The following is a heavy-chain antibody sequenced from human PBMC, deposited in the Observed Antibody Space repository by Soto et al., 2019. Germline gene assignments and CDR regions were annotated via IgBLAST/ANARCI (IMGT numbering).Heavy chain of an antibody. D-gene: IGHD2-2*01. Sequence: GGSLRLSCAASGFTFSSYGMHWVRQAPGKGLEWVAVIWYDGSNKYYADSVKGRLTISRDNSKNTLYLQMNSLRAEDTAVYYCAREGGGVVGYYYGMDAWGQGTTVTVSS. CDR1: GFTFSSYG. J-gene: IGHJ6*02. CDR3: AREGGGVVGYYYGMDA. CDR2: IWYDGSNK. V-gene: IGHV3-33*01.